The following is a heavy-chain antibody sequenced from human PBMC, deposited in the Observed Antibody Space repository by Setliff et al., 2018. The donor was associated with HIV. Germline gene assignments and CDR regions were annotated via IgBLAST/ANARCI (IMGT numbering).Heavy chain of an antibody. CDR2: IYPGDSAT. D-gene: IGHD7-27*01. CDR1: GYTFATYW. Sequence: PGESLKISCKGSGYTFATYWIAWVRQMPGKGLEWMGIIYPGDSATRYSPSFQGQVTISADKSISTAYLHWSSLKASDTAMYFCARLPTGDHHFDFWGEGTLVTV. V-gene: IGHV5-51*01. CDR3: ARLPTGDHHFDF. J-gene: IGHJ4*02.